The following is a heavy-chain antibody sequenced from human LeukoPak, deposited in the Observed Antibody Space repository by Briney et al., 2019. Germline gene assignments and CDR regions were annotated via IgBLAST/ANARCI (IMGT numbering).Heavy chain of an antibody. Sequence: GGSLRLSCAASGFTFNSYWMSWVRQAPGKGLEWVANIKQDGSEKYYVDSVKGRFTISRDNSKNTLYLQMNSLRAEDTAVYYCATHLTYYYDSSGYYDYFDYWGQGTLVTISS. CDR1: GFTFNSYW. CDR2: IKQDGSEK. V-gene: IGHV3-7*01. CDR3: ATHLTYYYDSSGYYDYFDY. D-gene: IGHD3-22*01. J-gene: IGHJ4*01.